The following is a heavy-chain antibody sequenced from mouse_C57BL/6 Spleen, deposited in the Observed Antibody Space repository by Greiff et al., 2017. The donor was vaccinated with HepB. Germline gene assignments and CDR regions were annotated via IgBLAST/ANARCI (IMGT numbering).Heavy chain of an antibody. Sequence: QVQLKESGAELARPGASVKLSCKASGYTFTSYGISWVKQRTGQGLEWIGEIYPRSGNTYYNEKFKGKATLTADKSSSTAYMELRSLTSEDSAVYFCASSSTMVTPWFAYGGQGTLVTVSA. CDR2: IYPRSGNT. D-gene: IGHD2-2*01. J-gene: IGHJ3*01. V-gene: IGHV1-81*01. CDR3: ASSSTMVTPWFAY. CDR1: GYTFTSYG.